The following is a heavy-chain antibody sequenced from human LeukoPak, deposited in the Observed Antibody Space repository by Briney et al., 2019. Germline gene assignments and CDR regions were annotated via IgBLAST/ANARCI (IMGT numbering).Heavy chain of an antibody. D-gene: IGHD2-2*01. Sequence: SETLSLTCTVSGGSISRYYWSWIRQPAGKGLEWIGRIYTSGSTNYNPSLKSRVTMSVDTSKNQFSLKLSSVTAADTAVYYCARGRSTSPLSYGMDVWGQGTTVTVSS. CDR1: GGSISRYY. V-gene: IGHV4-4*07. J-gene: IGHJ6*02. CDR2: IYTSGST. CDR3: ARGRSTSPLSYGMDV.